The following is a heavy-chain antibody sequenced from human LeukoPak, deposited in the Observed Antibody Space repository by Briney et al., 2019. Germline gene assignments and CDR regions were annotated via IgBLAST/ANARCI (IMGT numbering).Heavy chain of an antibody. CDR3: ARDRAALQDWVEFDP. V-gene: IGHV3-66*03. CDR2: IRDSGEA. J-gene: IGHJ5*02. Sequence: PGGSLRLSCAVSGFRVSDYYMSWVRQAPGKGLEWVGLIRDSGEAFYADFVRGRFAISRDESENTLYLQMNSLRVEHTAVYFCARDRAALQDWVEFDPWGQGTPVIVSS. D-gene: IGHD3/OR15-3a*01. CDR1: GFRVSDYY.